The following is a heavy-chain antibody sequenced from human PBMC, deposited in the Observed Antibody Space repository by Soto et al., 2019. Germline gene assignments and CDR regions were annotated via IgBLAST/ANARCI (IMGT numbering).Heavy chain of an antibody. Sequence: EVQLMESGGGLVQPGGSLRLSCAASGFTFDNYAMNWVRQASGKGLEWVSGISATGGSTYYAASVRGRFGISRDNSKNTLDLQMNSLSAEDTAVYYCARSLDVFLWLGELLSLGFDSWGQGTLVTASS. J-gene: IGHJ4*02. CDR3: ARSLDVFLWLGELLSLGFDS. V-gene: IGHV3-23*01. D-gene: IGHD3-10*01. CDR1: GFTFDNYA. CDR2: ISATGGST.